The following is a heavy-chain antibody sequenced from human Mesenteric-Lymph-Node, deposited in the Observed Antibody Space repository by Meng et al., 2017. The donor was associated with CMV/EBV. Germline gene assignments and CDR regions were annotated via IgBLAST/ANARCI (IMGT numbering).Heavy chain of an antibody. J-gene: IGHJ3*02. D-gene: IGHD3-10*01. CDR3: ARDLNYYPYGAFDI. V-gene: IGHV1-18*01. Sequence: ASGKVSCKASGYTFTSYGISWVRQAPGQGLEWMGWSSPYNVSTNYVQKLQGRVTMTTDTSTSTAYMELRSLRSDDTALYYCARDLNYYPYGAFDIWGQGTMVTVSS. CDR1: GYTFTSYG. CDR2: SSPYNVST.